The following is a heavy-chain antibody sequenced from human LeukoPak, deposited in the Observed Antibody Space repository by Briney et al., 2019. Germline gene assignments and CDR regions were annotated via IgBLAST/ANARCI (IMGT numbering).Heavy chain of an antibody. CDR3: AREDSSGYYSYYYYYMDV. Sequence: SETLSLTCTVSGGSISSSSYYWGWIRQPPGKGLEWIGSIYYSGSTYYNPSLKSRVTISVDTSKNQFSLKLSSVTAADTAVYYCAREDSSGYYSYYYYYMDVWGKGTTVTISS. J-gene: IGHJ6*03. CDR2: IYYSGST. D-gene: IGHD3-22*01. V-gene: IGHV4-39*07. CDR1: GGSISSSSYY.